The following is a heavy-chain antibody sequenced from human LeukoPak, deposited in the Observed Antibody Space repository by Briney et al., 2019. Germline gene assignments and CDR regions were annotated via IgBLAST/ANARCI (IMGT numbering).Heavy chain of an antibody. D-gene: IGHD6-6*01. Sequence: ASVKVSCKASVHTFTSYDINWVRLATGQGLEWMGWMNPNSGNTGYVQKFQGRVTMTRNTSISTAYMELSSLKSEDTGVYYCARGGGSSYGYYYGLDVWGQGTTVTVSS. CDR2: MNPNSGNT. J-gene: IGHJ6*02. V-gene: IGHV1-8*01. CDR3: ARGGGSSYGYYYGLDV. CDR1: VHTFTSYD.